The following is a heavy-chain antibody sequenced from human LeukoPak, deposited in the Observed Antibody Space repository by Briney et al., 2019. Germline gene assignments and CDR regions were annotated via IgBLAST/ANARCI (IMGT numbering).Heavy chain of an antibody. CDR2: IIPIFGIA. CDR3: ARDRVVVAVNWFDP. CDR1: GGTFSSYA. D-gene: IGHD2-15*01. Sequence: ASVKVSCKASGGTFSSYAISWVRQAPGQGLEWMGRIIPIFGIANYAQKFQGRVTITADKSTSTAYMELSSLRSEDTAVYYCARDRVVVAVNWFDPWGQETLVTVSS. J-gene: IGHJ5*02. V-gene: IGHV1-69*04.